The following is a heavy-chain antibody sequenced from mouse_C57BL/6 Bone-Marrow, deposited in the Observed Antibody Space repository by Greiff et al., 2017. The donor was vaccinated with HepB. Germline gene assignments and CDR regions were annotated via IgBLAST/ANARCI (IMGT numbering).Heavy chain of an antibody. CDR2: ISSGSSTI. D-gene: IGHD1-1*01. V-gene: IGHV5-17*01. J-gene: IGHJ4*01. Sequence: DVMLVESGGGLVKPGGSLKLSCAASGFTFSDYGMHWVRQAPEKGLEWVAYISSGSSTIYYADTVKGRFTISRDNAKNTLFLQMTSLRSEDTAMYYCARGGVVAPYAMDYWGQGTSVTVSS. CDR3: ARGGVVAPYAMDY. CDR1: GFTFSDYG.